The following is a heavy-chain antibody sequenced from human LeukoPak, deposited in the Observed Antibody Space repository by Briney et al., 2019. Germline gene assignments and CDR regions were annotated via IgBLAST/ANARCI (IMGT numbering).Heavy chain of an antibody. CDR2: ISAYNGNT. D-gene: IGHD3-10*01. CDR3: ARPQYYYGSGSYSDAFDI. J-gene: IGHJ3*02. CDR1: GYTFTSYG. V-gene: IGHV1-18*04. Sequence: VASVKVSCKASGYTFTSYGMSWVRQAPGQGLEWMGWISAYNGNTNYAQKLQGRVTMTTDTSTSTAYMELRSLRSDDTAVYYCARPQYYYGSGSYSDAFDIWGQGTMVTVSS.